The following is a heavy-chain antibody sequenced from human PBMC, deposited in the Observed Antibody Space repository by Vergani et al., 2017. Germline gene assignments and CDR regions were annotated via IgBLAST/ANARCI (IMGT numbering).Heavy chain of an antibody. Sequence: QVQLQESGPGLVKPPGTLSLTCAVSGYSISSNNCWTWVRQPPGKGLEWIGEICHTEDTKYSPSLKSRVTVSVDGSRNLFSLRLNSVTAADTAVYYCATIGYRRWGYYFDYWGQGILVTVSS. CDR1: GYSISSNNC. CDR2: ICHTEDT. J-gene: IGHJ4*02. CDR3: ATIGYRRWGYYFDY. D-gene: IGHD2-2*02. V-gene: IGHV4-4*03.